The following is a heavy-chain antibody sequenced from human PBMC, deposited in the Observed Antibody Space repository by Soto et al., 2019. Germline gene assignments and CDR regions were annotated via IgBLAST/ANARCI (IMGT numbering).Heavy chain of an antibody. Sequence: ASVKVTCKASGYTFTGYYMHWVRQAPGQGLEWMGWINPNSGGTNYAQKFQGRATMARDTSISTAYMELSRLRSDDTAVYYCARELELEQNFDYWGQGTLVTVSS. J-gene: IGHJ4*02. CDR1: GYTFTGYY. V-gene: IGHV1-2*02. CDR3: ARELELEQNFDY. D-gene: IGHD1-1*01. CDR2: INPNSGGT.